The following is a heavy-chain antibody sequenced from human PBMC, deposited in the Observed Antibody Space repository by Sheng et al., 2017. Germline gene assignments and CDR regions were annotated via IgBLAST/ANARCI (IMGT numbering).Heavy chain of an antibody. J-gene: IGHJ4*02. V-gene: IGHV3-30*04. CDR2: ISYDGSNK. D-gene: IGHD3-22*01. CDR1: GFTFSSYA. CDR3: ARALYDSSGYYPAY. Sequence: QVQLVESGGGVVQPGRSLRLSCAASGFTFSSYAMHWVRQAPGKGLEWVAVISYDGSNKYYADSVKGRFTISRDNSKNTLYLQMNSLRAEDTAVYYCARALYDSSGYYPAYWGQGTLVTVSS.